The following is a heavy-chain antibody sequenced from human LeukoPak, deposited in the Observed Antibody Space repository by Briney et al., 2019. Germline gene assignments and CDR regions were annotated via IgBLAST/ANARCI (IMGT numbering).Heavy chain of an antibody. J-gene: IGHJ3*02. Sequence: QSGGSLRLSCAASGFTFSSYAMSWVRQAPGKGLEWVSGISGSGSSTYYADSVKGRFTISRDNSKNTLYLQMNSLRAEDTAVYYCAKDRVYASGSRDAFDIWGQGTMVTVSS. CDR1: GFTFSSYA. D-gene: IGHD3-10*01. V-gene: IGHV3-23*01. CDR2: ISGSGSST. CDR3: AKDRVYASGSRDAFDI.